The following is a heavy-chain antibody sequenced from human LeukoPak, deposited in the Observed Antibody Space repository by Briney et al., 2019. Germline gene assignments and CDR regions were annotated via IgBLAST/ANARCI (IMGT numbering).Heavy chain of an antibody. Sequence: SETLSLTCTVSGGSISSGDYYWSWIRQPPGKGLEWIGYIYYSGSTYYNPSLKSRVTISVDTSKNQCSLKLSSVTAADTAVYYCARDRRSDSSSWYWFDPWGQGTLVTVSS. CDR1: GGSISSGDYY. CDR2: IYYSGST. V-gene: IGHV4-30-4*08. D-gene: IGHD6-13*01. J-gene: IGHJ5*02. CDR3: ARDRRSDSSSWYWFDP.